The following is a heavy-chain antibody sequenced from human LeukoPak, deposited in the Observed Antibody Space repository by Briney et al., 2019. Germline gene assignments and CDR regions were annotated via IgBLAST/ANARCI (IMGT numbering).Heavy chain of an antibody. Sequence: SETLSLTCTVSTGSISNSSYYWGRFRQPPGKGLEWIGSIYYSGDTYSTPSLKSRVAISLDTSNNQFSLSLSSVTAADTAVYYCAREVNYGDYGDNAFDIWGQGTMVTVSS. CDR3: AREVNYGDYGDNAFDI. CDR1: TGSISNSSYY. D-gene: IGHD4-17*01. V-gene: IGHV4-39*07. J-gene: IGHJ3*02. CDR2: IYYSGDT.